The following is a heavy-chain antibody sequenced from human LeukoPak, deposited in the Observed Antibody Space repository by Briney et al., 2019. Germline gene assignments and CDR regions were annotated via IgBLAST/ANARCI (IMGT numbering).Heavy chain of an antibody. CDR2: ISGSGGST. CDR1: GFTFSSYG. CDR3: ARPYSSSWYVAIDY. J-gene: IGHJ4*02. Sequence: GGSLRLSCAASGFTFSSYGMSWVRQAPGKGLEWVSAISGSGGSTYYADSVKGRFTISRDNSKNTLYLQMNSLRAEDTAVYYCARPYSSSWYVAIDYWGQGTLVTVSS. V-gene: IGHV3-23*01. D-gene: IGHD6-13*01.